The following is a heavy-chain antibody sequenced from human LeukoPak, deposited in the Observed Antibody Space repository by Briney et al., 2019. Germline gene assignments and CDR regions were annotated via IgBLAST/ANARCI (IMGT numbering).Heavy chain of an antibody. J-gene: IGHJ4*02. CDR1: GGSFSGYY. Sequence: SETLSLTCAVYGGSFSGYYWSWIRQPPGKGLEWIGYIYYSGSTNYNPSLKSRVTISVDTSKNQFSLKLSSVTAADTAVYYCARHCHDYYDSSGYIDYWGQGTLVTVSS. D-gene: IGHD3-22*01. CDR2: IYYSGST. V-gene: IGHV4-59*08. CDR3: ARHCHDYYDSSGYIDY.